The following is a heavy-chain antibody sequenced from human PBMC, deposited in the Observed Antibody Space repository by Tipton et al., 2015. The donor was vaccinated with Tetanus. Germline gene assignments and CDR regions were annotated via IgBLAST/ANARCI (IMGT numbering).Heavy chain of an antibody. CDR3: ARVPVVGIGTR. D-gene: IGHD2-21*01. Sequence: GSLRLSCVASGFTFKSYTLNWVRQAPGKGLEWASSISGNSGYKYYADSVKGRFTVSRDNAENSVYLQMNSLRAEDTAVYYCARVPVVGIGTRWGQGTLVTVSS. J-gene: IGHJ4*02. CDR1: GFTFKSYT. V-gene: IGHV3-21*01. CDR2: ISGNSGYK.